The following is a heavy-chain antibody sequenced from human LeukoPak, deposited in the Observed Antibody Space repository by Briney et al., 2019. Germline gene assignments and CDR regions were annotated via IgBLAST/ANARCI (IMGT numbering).Heavy chain of an antibody. Sequence: GGSLRLSCAASGFTFSSYAMSWVRQAPGKGLEWVSAISGSGGSTYYADSVKGRFTISRDNANNSLYLQINSLRAEDTAVYYCARGLSSGYYSGPPYWGQGTLVTVSS. V-gene: IGHV3-23*01. D-gene: IGHD3-22*01. CDR3: ARGLSSGYYSGPPY. CDR1: GFTFSSYA. CDR2: ISGSGGST. J-gene: IGHJ4*02.